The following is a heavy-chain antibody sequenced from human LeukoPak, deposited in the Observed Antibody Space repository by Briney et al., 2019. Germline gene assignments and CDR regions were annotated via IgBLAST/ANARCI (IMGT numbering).Heavy chain of an antibody. J-gene: IGHJ4*02. CDR3: ARDRDSSSLSLFGC. CDR2: IIPISGTA. Sequence: SVKVSCKASGGTFSSYAISWVRQAPGQGLEWMGGIIPISGTANYTQKFQGRVTITADESTSTAYMELSSLRSEDMAVYYCARDRDSSSLSLFGCWGQGTLVTVSS. D-gene: IGHD6-13*01. CDR1: GGTFSSYA. V-gene: IGHV1-69*13.